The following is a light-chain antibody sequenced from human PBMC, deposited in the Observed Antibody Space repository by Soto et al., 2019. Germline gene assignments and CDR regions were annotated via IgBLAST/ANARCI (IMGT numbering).Light chain of an antibody. CDR3: QQRSNWPPRFT. CDR2: DAS. Sequence: EIVLTQSPATLSLSPGERATLSCRASQSVSSYLAWYQQNPGQAPRLLIYDASNRATGIPARFSGSGSGTDFTHTNSSLEPEDFAVYYCQQRSNWPPRFTFGPGTKVDIK. V-gene: IGKV3-11*01. CDR1: QSVSSY. J-gene: IGKJ3*01.